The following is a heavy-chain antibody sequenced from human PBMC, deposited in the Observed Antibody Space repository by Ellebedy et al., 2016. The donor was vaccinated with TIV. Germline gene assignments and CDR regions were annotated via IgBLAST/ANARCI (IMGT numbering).Heavy chain of an antibody. CDR2: ISIDGGAT. J-gene: IGHJ4*02. CDR3: ARLRYTSAWHLGHNGLDC. Sequence: PGGSLRLSCVASGFRFGDYYMTWIRQAPGKGLEWISFISIDGGATYYSDSVKGRFTISSDNAAQSLYLQINNLRDDDTAVYYCARLRYTSAWHLGHNGLDCWGQGTLVTVSS. CDR1: GFRFGDYY. D-gene: IGHD6-19*01. V-gene: IGHV3-11*01.